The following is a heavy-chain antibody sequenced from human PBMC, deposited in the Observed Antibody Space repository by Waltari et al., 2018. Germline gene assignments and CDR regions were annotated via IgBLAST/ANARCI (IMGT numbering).Heavy chain of an antibody. CDR1: GFTFSSYE. D-gene: IGHD4-17*01. J-gene: IGHJ4*02. CDR2: MRRSGRTI. Sequence: EVQLVESGGGLVQPGGSLRLSCAASGFTFSSYEMNWVRQAPGQGLEWVSYMRRSGRTIYYADSVKGRFTISRDNAKNSLYLQMNSLRAEDTAVYYCARWGGDYGDYVGDYDYWGQGTLVTVSS. V-gene: IGHV3-48*03. CDR3: ARWGGDYGDYVGDYDY.